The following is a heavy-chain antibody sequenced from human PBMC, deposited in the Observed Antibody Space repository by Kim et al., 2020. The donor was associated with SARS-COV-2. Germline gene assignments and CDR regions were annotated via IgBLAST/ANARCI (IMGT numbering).Heavy chain of an antibody. CDR2: IKSKTDGGTT. Sequence: GGSLRLSCAASGFTFSNAWMSWVRQAPGKGLEWVGRIKSKTDGGTTDYAAPVKGRFTISRDDSKNTLYLQMNSLKTEDTAVYYCTTTVVVVAATYYYYGMDVWGQGTTVTVSS. J-gene: IGHJ6*02. CDR3: TTTVVVVAATYYYYGMDV. CDR1: GFTFSNAW. V-gene: IGHV3-15*01. D-gene: IGHD2-15*01.